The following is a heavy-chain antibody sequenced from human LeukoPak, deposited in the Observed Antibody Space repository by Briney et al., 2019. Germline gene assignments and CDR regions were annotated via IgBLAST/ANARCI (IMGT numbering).Heavy chain of an antibody. CDR2: IYYSGST. CDR3: ARHLGADWAEYIFDY. J-gene: IGHJ4*02. V-gene: IGHV4-39*01. Sequence: SETLSLTCTVSGGSISSSSYYWGWIRQPPGKGLEWIGSIYYSGSTYYNPSLKSRVTISVDTSKNQFSLKLSSVTAADTAVYYCARHLGADWAEYIFDYWGQGTLVTVSS. CDR1: GGSISSSSYY. D-gene: IGHD1-26*01.